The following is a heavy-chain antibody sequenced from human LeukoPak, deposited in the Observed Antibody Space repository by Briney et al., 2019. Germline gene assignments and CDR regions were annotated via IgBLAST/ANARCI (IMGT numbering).Heavy chain of an antibody. CDR2: ISSNGGST. CDR3: ARDGDCGGDCYSDY. Sequence: GRSLRLSCAASGFTFSSYAMHWVRQAPGKGLEYVSAISSNGGSTYYANSVKGRFTISRDNSKNTLYLQMGSLRAEDMAVYYCARDGDCGGDCYSDYWGQGTLVTVSS. CDR1: GFTFSSYA. D-gene: IGHD2-21*02. V-gene: IGHV3-64*01. J-gene: IGHJ4*02.